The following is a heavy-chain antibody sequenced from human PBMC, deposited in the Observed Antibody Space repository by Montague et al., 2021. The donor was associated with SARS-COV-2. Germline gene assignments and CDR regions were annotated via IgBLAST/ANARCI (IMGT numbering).Heavy chain of an antibody. V-gene: IGHV2-5*02. CDR1: GFSLSTSGVG. J-gene: IGHJ2*01. Sequence: VKPTQTLTPTCTFSGFSLSTSGVGVGWIRQPPGKALEWLALIYWDDDKRYSPSLKSRLTITKDTSKNQVVLTMTNMDPVDTATYYCAHKTGLRYFDWLFQTNPTGGYFDLWGRGTLVTVSS. CDR3: AHKTGLRYFDWLFQTNPTGGYFDL. D-gene: IGHD3-9*01. CDR2: IYWDDDK.